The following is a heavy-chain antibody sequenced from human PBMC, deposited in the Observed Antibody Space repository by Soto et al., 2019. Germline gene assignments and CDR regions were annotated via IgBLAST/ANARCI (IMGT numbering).Heavy chain of an antibody. D-gene: IGHD3-22*01. Sequence: GGSQRLSCAASGFNFRNNGIRWVRPATGKGLEWVSVIYSGGSTYYADSVKGRFTISRDNSKNTLYLQMNSLRAEDTAVYYCARDMSGNYYDSSGYAWGQGTLVTVS. V-gene: IGHV3-66*01. CDR2: IYSGGST. CDR1: GFNFRNNG. CDR3: ARDMSGNYYDSSGYA. J-gene: IGHJ5*02.